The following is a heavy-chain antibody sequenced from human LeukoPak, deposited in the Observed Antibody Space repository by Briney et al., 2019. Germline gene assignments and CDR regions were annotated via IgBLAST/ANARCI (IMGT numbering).Heavy chain of an antibody. V-gene: IGHV1-46*01. D-gene: IGHD2-21*02. Sequence: ASAKVSCKAFGYTFTDYYIHWVRQAPGQGLEWLGIINPSGGDTKYAQKFQGRVTLTRDKSTSTVYMELSSLTSDDTAVYYCARTYCAEDCSIRYFDYWGQGTLVTVSS. CDR3: ARTYCAEDCSIRYFDY. CDR2: INPSGGDT. J-gene: IGHJ4*02. CDR1: GYTFTDYY.